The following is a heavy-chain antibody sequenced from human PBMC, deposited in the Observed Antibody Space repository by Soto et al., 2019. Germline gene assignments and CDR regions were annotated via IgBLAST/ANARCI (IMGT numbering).Heavy chain of an antibody. D-gene: IGHD4-17*01. CDR2: LYWDDDI. V-gene: IGHV2-5*02. CDR3: AQRRSYGDYRR. J-gene: IGHJ4*02. CDR1: GFSLSTTGMG. Sequence: QITLKESGPTLVRPTQTLTLTCTFSGFSLSTTGMGVGWFRQPPGQALEWLALLYWDDDIHYNPSLRSKLTVTQDTSKNQVALTMTNMDPVDTATFYCAQRRSYGDYRRWGQGTLVTVSS.